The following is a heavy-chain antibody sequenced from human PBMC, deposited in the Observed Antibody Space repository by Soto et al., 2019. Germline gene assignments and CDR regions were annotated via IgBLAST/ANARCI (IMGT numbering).Heavy chain of an antibody. CDR3: ARAIYYFDY. CDR1: GGSISSYY. CDR2: IYYSGST. V-gene: IGHV4-59*01. Sequence: SETLSLTCTVSGGSISSYYWSWIRQPPGKGLEWIGYIYYSGSTNYNPSLKSRVTISVDTSKNQFSLKLSSVTAADTAVYYCARAIYYFDYWGQGTLVTVSS. J-gene: IGHJ4*02.